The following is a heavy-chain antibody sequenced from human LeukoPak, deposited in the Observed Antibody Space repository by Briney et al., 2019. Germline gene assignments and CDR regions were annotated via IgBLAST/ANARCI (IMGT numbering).Heavy chain of an antibody. CDR3: ARGLAIYGSGSLHFDY. D-gene: IGHD3-10*01. Sequence: RASVKVSCKASGYTFTGYYMHWVRQAPGQGLEWMGWINPNSGGTNYAQKFQGRVTMTRDTSISTAYMELSRLRSDDTAVYYCARGLAIYGSGSLHFDYWGQGTLVTVSS. CDR2: INPNSGGT. CDR1: GYTFTGYY. J-gene: IGHJ4*02. V-gene: IGHV1-2*02.